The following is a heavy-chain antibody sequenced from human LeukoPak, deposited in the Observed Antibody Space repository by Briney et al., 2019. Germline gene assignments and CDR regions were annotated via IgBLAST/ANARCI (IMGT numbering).Heavy chain of an antibody. D-gene: IGHD2-2*02. CDR1: GGSISSSSYY. Sequence: KPSETLSLTCTVSGGSISSSSYYWGWIRQPPGKGLEWIGSIYYSGSTYYNPSLKSRVTISVDTSKNQFSLKLSSVTAADTAVYYCARLYVVYCSSTSCYTLKPWYFDLWGRGTLVTVSS. V-gene: IGHV4-39*07. J-gene: IGHJ2*01. CDR3: ARLYVVYCSSTSCYTLKPWYFDL. CDR2: IYYSGST.